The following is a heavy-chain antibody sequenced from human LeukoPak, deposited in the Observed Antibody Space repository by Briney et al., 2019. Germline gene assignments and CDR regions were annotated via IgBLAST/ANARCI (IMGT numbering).Heavy chain of an antibody. J-gene: IGHJ4*02. CDR3: ARGRGSVGYYDSSGYYYHPFDFDY. Sequence: TSETLSLTCAVYGGSFSGYYWSWIRQPPGKGLEWIGEINHSGSTNYNPSLKSRVTISVDTSKNQFSLKLSSVTAADTAVYYCARGRGSVGYYDSSGYYYHPFDFDYWGQGTLVTVSS. V-gene: IGHV4-34*01. D-gene: IGHD3-22*01. CDR1: GGSFSGYY. CDR2: INHSGST.